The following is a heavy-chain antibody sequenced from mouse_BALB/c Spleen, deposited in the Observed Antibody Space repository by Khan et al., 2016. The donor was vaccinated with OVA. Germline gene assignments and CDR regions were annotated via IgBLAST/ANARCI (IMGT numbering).Heavy chain of an antibody. CDR1: GFNIKDTY. J-gene: IGHJ3*01. D-gene: IGHD1-3*01. CDR3: ARSDNSAWFAY. Sequence: VQLKESGAELVKPGASVKLSCTASGFNIKDTYMHWVKQRPEQGLEWIGRIDPANGNTKYDPKFQGKATITANTSSKTSYLQLSSLTSEDTAVDYCARSDNSAWFAYWGQGTLVTVSA. CDR2: IDPANGNT. V-gene: IGHV14-3*02.